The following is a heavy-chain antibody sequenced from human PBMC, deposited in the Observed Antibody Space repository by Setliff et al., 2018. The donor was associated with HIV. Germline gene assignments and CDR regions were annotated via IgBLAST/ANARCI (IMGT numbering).Heavy chain of an antibody. J-gene: IGHJ3*02. V-gene: IGHV3-74*01. D-gene: IGHD2-15*01. CDR3: SLGYCSGGSCYSDPEVAFDI. CDR2: ISADGSDT. CDR1: GFTFSSYG. Sequence: LRLSCAASGFTFSSYGMHWVRQAPGKGLVWVSRISADGSDTSYADSVKGRFTISRDNAMNTAYLQMNSLRGEDTALYYCSLGYCSGGSCYSDPEVAFDIWGQGTMVTVSS.